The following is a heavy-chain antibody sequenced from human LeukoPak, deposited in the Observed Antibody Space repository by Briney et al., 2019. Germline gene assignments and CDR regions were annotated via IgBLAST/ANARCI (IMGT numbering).Heavy chain of an antibody. CDR3: AKPSVGRRDYGGDY. CDR1: GFTFSSYA. D-gene: IGHD4-23*01. V-gene: IGHV3-23*01. CDR2: ISGSGGST. Sequence: PRASLRLSCAASGFTFSSYAMSWVRQAPGKGLEWVSAISGSGGSTYYADFVKGRFTISRDNSKNTLYLQMNSLRAEDTAVYYCAKPSVGRRDYGGDYWGQGTLVTVSS. J-gene: IGHJ4*02.